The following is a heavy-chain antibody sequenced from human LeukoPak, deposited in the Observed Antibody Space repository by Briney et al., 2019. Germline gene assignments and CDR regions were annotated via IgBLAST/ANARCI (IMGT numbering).Heavy chain of an antibody. V-gene: IGHV3-23*01. Sequence: GGSLRLSCAASGFTFSSFATSWVRQAPGKGPEWVSGISASGGSTYYADSVKGRFTISRDNSKNTLYLQMNSLRAEDTAVYYCARDLDLGGYSTFEDWGQGALVTVSS. D-gene: IGHD2-15*01. CDR2: ISASGGST. CDR3: ARDLDLGGYSTFED. CDR1: GFTFSSFA. J-gene: IGHJ4*02.